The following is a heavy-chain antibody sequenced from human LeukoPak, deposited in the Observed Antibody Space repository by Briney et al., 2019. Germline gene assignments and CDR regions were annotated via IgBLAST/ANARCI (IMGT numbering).Heavy chain of an antibody. Sequence: PSETLSLTCTVSGGSISSYYWSWVRQPPGKGLEWIGYIYYSGSTNYNPSLKSRVTISVDTSKNQFSLKLSSVTAADTAVYYCARRDCSGGSCYADSGTGYFDYWGQGTLVTVSS. D-gene: IGHD2-15*01. CDR1: GGSISSYY. CDR3: ARRDCSGGSCYADSGTGYFDY. J-gene: IGHJ4*02. CDR2: IYYSGST. V-gene: IGHV4-59*08.